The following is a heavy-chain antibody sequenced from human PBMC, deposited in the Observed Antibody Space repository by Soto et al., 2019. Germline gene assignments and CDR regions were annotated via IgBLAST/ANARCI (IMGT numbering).Heavy chain of an antibody. CDR2: ISYDGSNK. V-gene: IGHV3-30-3*01. Sequence: GGSLRLSCAASGFTFSSYAMHWVRQAPGKGLEWVAVISYDGSNKYYADSVKGRFTISRDNSKNTLYLQMNSLRAEDTAVYYCARVATGYSSDHLELFWFDPWGQGTLVTVSS. D-gene: IGHD6-19*01. CDR3: ARVATGYSSDHLELFWFDP. J-gene: IGHJ5*02. CDR1: GFTFSSYA.